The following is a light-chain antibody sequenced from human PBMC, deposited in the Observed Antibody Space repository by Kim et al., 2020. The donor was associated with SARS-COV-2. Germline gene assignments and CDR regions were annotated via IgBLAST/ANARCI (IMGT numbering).Light chain of an antibody. CDR2: AAS. J-gene: IGKJ4*01. Sequence: DIQLTQSPSFLSASVGDRVTITCRASQGISSYLAWYQQKPGKAPKLLIYAASTLQSGVPSRFSGSGSGTEFTLTISSLQPEDFATYYCQQLNSYPLTLGGGTKLEI. CDR1: QGISSY. V-gene: IGKV1-9*01. CDR3: QQLNSYPLT.